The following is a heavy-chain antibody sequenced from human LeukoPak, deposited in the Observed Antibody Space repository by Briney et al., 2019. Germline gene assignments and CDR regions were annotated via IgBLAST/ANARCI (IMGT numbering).Heavy chain of an antibody. Sequence: PSETLSLTCTVSGGSISSASCYWGWIRQPPGKGLEWIGSIYYSGSTYYNPSLKSRVTISVNMSKNQFSLKLSSVTAADTAVYYCARQFGGYNLYYFDYWGQGTLVTVSS. J-gene: IGHJ4*02. D-gene: IGHD5-24*01. CDR2: IYYSGST. CDR3: ARQFGGYNLYYFDY. CDR1: GGSISSASCY. V-gene: IGHV4-39*01.